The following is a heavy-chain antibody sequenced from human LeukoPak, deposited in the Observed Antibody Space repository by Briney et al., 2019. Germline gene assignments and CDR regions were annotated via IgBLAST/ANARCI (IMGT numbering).Heavy chain of an antibody. CDR2: ISSSSSSYI. J-gene: IGHJ2*01. Sequence: GGSLRLSCAASGFTFSSYSMNWVRQAPGKGLEWVSSISSSSSSYIYYADSVKGRFTISRDNAKNSLYLQINSLRAEDTAVYYCARVVGGWLQLDWYFDLWGRGTLVTVSS. V-gene: IGHV3-21*01. D-gene: IGHD5-24*01. CDR1: GFTFSSYS. CDR3: ARVVGGWLQLDWYFDL.